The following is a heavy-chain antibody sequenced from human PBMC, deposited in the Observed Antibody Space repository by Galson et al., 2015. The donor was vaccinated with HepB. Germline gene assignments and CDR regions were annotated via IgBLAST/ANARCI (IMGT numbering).Heavy chain of an antibody. J-gene: IGHJ4*02. V-gene: IGHV3-11*06. CDR2: ISGNSVYT. CDR1: GFTFRDWF. D-gene: IGHD3-16*01. CDR3: VRENYANPDY. Sequence: SLRLSCAASGFTFRDWFMSWIRQAPGKGLEWVSYISGNSVYTKYADSVKGRFTISRDKVGNSLYLQMNSLRAEDTAIYYCVRENYANPDYWGQGALVTVSS.